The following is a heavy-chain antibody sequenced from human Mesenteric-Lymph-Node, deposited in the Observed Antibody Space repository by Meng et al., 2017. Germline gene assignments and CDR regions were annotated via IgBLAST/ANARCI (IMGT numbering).Heavy chain of an antibody. CDR1: GYTLTELF. CDR3: ATVDGSGSYFRGAFDI. CDR2: FDPEDGET. V-gene: IGHV1-24*01. J-gene: IGHJ3*02. Sequence: ASVKVSCKVSGYTLTELFMHWVRQAPGKGLEWMGGFDPEDGETIYAQKFQGRVTMTEDTSTDTAYMELSSLRYEDTAVYYCATVDGSGSYFRGAFDIWGQGTMVTVSS. D-gene: IGHD1-26*01.